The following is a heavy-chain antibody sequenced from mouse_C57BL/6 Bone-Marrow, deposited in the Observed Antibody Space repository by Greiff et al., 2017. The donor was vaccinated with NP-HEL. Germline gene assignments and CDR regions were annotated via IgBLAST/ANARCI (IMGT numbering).Heavy chain of an antibody. D-gene: IGHD1-1*01. Sequence: EVKLMESGGGLVKPGGSLKLSCAASGFTFSDYGMHWVRQAPEKGLEWVAYISSGSSTIYYADTVKGRFTISRDNAKNTLFLQMTSLRSEDTAMYYCARRRTTVVATYYYAMDYWGQGTSVTVSS. V-gene: IGHV5-17*01. J-gene: IGHJ4*01. CDR2: ISSGSSTI. CDR1: GFTFSDYG. CDR3: ARRRTTVVATYYYAMDY.